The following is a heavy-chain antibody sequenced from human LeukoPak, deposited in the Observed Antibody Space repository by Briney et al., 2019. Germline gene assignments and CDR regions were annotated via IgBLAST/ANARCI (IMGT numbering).Heavy chain of an antibody. V-gene: IGHV1-46*01. Sequence: ASVKVSCKASGYTFTSYYMHWVRQAPGQGLEWMGIINPSGGSTSYAQKFQGRVTMTRDTSTSTVYMELSSLRSEDTAVYYCARARGDYGDYGFVLDIWGQGTMVTVSS. CDR1: GYTFTSYY. D-gene: IGHD4-17*01. CDR3: ARARGDYGDYGFVLDI. J-gene: IGHJ3*02. CDR2: INPSGGST.